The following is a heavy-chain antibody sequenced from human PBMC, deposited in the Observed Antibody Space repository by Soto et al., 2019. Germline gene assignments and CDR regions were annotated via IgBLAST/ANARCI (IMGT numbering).Heavy chain of an antibody. J-gene: IGHJ4*02. CDR2: INPSGGST. D-gene: IGHD3-22*01. Sequence: QVQLVQSGAEVKKPGASVKVSCKASGYTFTSYYMHWVRQAPGQGLEWMGIINPSGGSTSYAQKFQARVTMTRNTATSTVYMELSSLRSEDTAVYYCARDSSGYYVDDFDYWGQGTLVTVSS. CDR3: ARDSSGYYVDDFDY. V-gene: IGHV1-46*01. CDR1: GYTFTSYY.